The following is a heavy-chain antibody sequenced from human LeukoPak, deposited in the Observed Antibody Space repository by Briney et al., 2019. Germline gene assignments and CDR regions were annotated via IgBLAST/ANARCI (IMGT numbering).Heavy chain of an antibody. D-gene: IGHD5-18*01. V-gene: IGHV1-18*04. J-gene: IGHJ3*02. CDR2: INPNSGNT. CDR3: ARPYTAMVTEPETFDI. CDR1: GYTFTGYY. Sequence: ASVKVSCKASGYTFTGYYIHWVRQAPGQGLEWMGWINPNSGNTNYAQKLQGRVTMTTDTSTSTAYMELRSLRSDDSAVYYCARPYTAMVTEPETFDIWGQGTMVTVSS.